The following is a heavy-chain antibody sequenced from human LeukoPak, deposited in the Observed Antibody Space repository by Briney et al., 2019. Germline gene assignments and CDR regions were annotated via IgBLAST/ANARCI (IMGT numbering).Heavy chain of an antibody. CDR2: ISSSSSTI. CDR1: GFTFSSYS. J-gene: IGHJ5*02. Sequence: PGGSLRLSCAASGFTFSSYSMNWVRQAPGKGLEWVSYISSSSSTIYYADSVKGRFTISRDNAKNSLYLQMNSLRAEDTAVYFCARGLAVAENGGFDPWGQGTLVTVSS. CDR3: ARGLAVAENGGFDP. V-gene: IGHV3-48*01. D-gene: IGHD6-19*01.